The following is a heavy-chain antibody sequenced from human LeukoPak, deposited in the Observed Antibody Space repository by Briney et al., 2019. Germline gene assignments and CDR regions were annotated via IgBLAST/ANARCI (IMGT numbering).Heavy chain of an antibody. CDR2: IDQSGGRN. Sequence: GGSLRLSCAASGFTFSRFWMNWVRQAPGRGLEWVANIDQSGGRNNYVDSVKGRFTISRDNAKNSLFLEMSSLRADDTAVYFCARDVEGGTFDIWGQGTMVTVSS. J-gene: IGHJ3*02. CDR3: ARDVEGGTFDI. V-gene: IGHV3-7*05. D-gene: IGHD3-16*01. CDR1: GFTFSRFW.